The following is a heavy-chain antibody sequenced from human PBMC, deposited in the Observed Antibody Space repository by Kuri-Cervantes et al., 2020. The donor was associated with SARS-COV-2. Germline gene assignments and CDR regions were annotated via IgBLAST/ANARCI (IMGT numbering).Heavy chain of an antibody. Sequence: GGSLRLSCAASGFSFSMCWMSWVRQAPGKGLEWVAVISDDGSNKYYADSVKGRFTISRDNSKNRLYLQMTSLRTEDTAVYYCARAEYSGTYLGWEYFQHWGQGTLVTVSS. J-gene: IGHJ1*01. CDR1: GFSFSMCW. CDR3: ARAEYSGTYLGWEYFQH. V-gene: IGHV3-30*13. CDR2: ISDDGSNK. D-gene: IGHD1-26*01.